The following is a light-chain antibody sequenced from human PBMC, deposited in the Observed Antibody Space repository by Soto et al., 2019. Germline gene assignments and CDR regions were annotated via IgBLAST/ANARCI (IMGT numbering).Light chain of an antibody. V-gene: IGLV2-14*01. Sequence: QSALTQPASVSGSPGQSITISCTGTSSDVGGFNYVSWYQQHPGKAPKLLIFDVYSRPSGISNRFSGSKSANTASLTSSGLQAEDEADYYCSSYTTSSSYVFGAGTKLTVL. CDR3: SSYTTSSSYV. CDR2: DVY. CDR1: SSDVGGFNY. J-gene: IGLJ1*01.